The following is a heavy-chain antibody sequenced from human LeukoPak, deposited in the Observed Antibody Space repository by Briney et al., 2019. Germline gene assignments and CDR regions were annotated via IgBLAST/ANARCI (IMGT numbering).Heavy chain of an antibody. CDR1: GGTFSSYT. CDR3: ARGFKGSSSEYFQH. V-gene: IGHV1-69*02. D-gene: IGHD6-6*01. Sequence: ASVKVSCKASGGTFSSYTISWVRQAPGQGLEWMGRIIPILGIANYAQKFQGIVTITADKSTSTAYMELSSLRSEDTAVYYCARGFKGSSSEYFQHWGQGTLVTVSS. J-gene: IGHJ1*01. CDR2: IIPILGIA.